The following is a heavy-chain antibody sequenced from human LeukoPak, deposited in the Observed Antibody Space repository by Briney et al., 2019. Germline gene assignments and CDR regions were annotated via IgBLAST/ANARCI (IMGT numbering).Heavy chain of an antibody. CDR3: ARDANYMDRAGYPSHFDF. Sequence: PSETLSLTCTVSGDTISSSRFFWAWIRQPPGKGLEWIASIYDSGSTNYSPSFRSRVSISTDTAKNQLSLNLMSVTAADTAVYYCARDANYMDRAGYPSHFDFCGQGLLVTVSS. CDR1: GDTISSSRFF. J-gene: IGHJ4*02. D-gene: IGHD5-24*01. CDR2: IYDSGST. V-gene: IGHV4-39*02.